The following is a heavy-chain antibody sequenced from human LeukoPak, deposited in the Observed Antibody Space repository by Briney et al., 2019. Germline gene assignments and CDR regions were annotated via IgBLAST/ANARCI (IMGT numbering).Heavy chain of an antibody. J-gene: IGHJ4*02. CDR3: ARLGYNSGPGDF. Sequence: SETQSLPCTVSGASISDYFWSGIRQSAGRGVEWIGRIYISGSTDYNPSLKSRVTMSIDTSKNQFSLKRSSVTAADTAVYYCARLGYNSGPGDFWGQGTLVTVSS. CDR1: GASISDYF. CDR2: IYISGST. V-gene: IGHV4-4*07. D-gene: IGHD6-25*01.